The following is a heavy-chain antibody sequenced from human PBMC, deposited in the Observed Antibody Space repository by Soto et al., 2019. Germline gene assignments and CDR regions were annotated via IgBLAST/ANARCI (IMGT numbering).Heavy chain of an antibody. CDR3: ARGIAVAAQSAFDI. V-gene: IGHV3-74*01. D-gene: IGHD6-19*01. Sequence: EVQLVESGGVLVQPGGSLRLSCAASGFTFSSYWMHWVRQAPGKGLVWVSRINSDGSSTSYADSVKGRFTISRDNAKNTLYLQMNSLRADDTAVYYCARGIAVAAQSAFDIWGQGTMVTVSS. CDR2: INSDGSST. CDR1: GFTFSSYW. J-gene: IGHJ3*02.